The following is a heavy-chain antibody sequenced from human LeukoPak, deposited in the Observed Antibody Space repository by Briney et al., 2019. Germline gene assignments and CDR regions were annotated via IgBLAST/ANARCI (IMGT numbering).Heavy chain of an antibody. Sequence: GGSLRLSCAASGFTFDDYGMSWVRQVPGKGLEWVSGINWNGGSTGYADSVKGRFTISRDNAKNSLYLQMNSLRVEPTALHYCAGGDRNGWYFDLWGRGTLVTVS. CDR3: AGGDRNGWYFDL. CDR2: INWNGGST. CDR1: GFTFDDYG. V-gene: IGHV3-20*04. D-gene: IGHD2-8*01. J-gene: IGHJ2*01.